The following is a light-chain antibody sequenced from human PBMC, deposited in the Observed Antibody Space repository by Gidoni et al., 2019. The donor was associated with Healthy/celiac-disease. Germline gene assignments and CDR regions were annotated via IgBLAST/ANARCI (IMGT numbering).Light chain of an antibody. CDR3: QHRSNWPPVT. V-gene: IGKV3-11*01. CDR1: QSVSSY. J-gene: IGKJ5*01. Sequence: EIVFTQSPATLSLSPGERATLSCRASQSVSSYLAWYQQTPGQAPRLLTYDAPNRATGIPARFSGSGSGTVFTLTISSLAPEDFAFYYCQHRSNWPPVTFGQGTRLEIK. CDR2: DAP.